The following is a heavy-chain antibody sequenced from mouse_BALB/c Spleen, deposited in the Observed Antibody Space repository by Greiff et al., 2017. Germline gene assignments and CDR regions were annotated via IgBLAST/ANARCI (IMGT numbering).Heavy chain of an antibody. D-gene: IGHD3-3*01. J-gene: IGHJ2*01. CDR3: ARWGWDYFDY. CDR1: GYTFTSYV. V-gene: IGHV1-14*01. CDR2: INPYNDGT. Sequence: EVQLQQSGPELVKPGASVKMSCKASGYTFTSYVMHWVKQKPGQGLEWIGYINPYNDGTKYNEKFKGKATFTADTSSNTAYMQLSSLTSEDSAVYYCARWGWDYFDYWGQGTTLTVSS.